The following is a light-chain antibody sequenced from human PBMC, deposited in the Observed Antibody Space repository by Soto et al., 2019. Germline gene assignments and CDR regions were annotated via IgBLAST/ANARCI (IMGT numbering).Light chain of an antibody. J-gene: IGLJ2*01. CDR1: SSDVGGYNY. Sequence: QAVVTQPASVSGSPGQSITISCTGTSSDVGGYNYVSWYQQYPGKAPKLIIYEVSNRPSGVSNRFSGSKSGNTASLTISGLQGEDEADYYCNSYTSSSTVVFGGGTKLTVL. CDR3: NSYTSSSTVV. V-gene: IGLV2-14*01. CDR2: EVS.